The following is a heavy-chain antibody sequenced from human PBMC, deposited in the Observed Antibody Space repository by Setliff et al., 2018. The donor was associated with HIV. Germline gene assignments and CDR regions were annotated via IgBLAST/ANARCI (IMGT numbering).Heavy chain of an antibody. Sequence: GESLKISCKASGYIFTNYWIGWVRQMPGKGLEWMGIIYPGDSETRYSPSFQGQVTISADKSIGTAYLQWSSLKASDTAMYYCARQRTSGWYGHDAFDIWGQGTMVTVSS. V-gene: IGHV5-51*01. D-gene: IGHD6-19*01. CDR1: GYIFTNYW. CDR3: ARQRTSGWYGHDAFDI. J-gene: IGHJ3*02. CDR2: IYPGDSET.